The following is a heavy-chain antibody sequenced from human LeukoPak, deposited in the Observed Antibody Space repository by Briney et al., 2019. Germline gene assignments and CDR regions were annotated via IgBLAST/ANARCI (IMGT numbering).Heavy chain of an antibody. D-gene: IGHD2-15*01. V-gene: IGHV3-23*01. Sequence: GGSLRLSCAASGLTFSSYAMSWVRQAPGKGLEWVSAISGSSGHTYYADSVKGRFTISRDNSKNTLYLQMNSLRAEDTAVYYCARDGVVVAATYYYYYGMDVWGQGTTVTVSS. J-gene: IGHJ6*02. CDR1: GLTFSSYA. CDR3: ARDGVVVAATYYYYYGMDV. CDR2: ISGSSGHT.